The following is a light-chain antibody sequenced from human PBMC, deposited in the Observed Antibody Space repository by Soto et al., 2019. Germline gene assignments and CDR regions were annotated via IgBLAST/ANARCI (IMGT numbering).Light chain of an antibody. CDR3: QSYDSSLSGYV. CDR2: GNS. J-gene: IGLJ1*01. CDR1: SSNIGAGYD. V-gene: IGLV1-40*01. Sequence: QPVLTQPPSVSGAPGQRVSISCSGSSSNIGAGYDVHWYQQLPGTATKLLIYGNSNRPSGVPDRFSGSKSGTSACLAITGLQAEDDADYYCQSYDSSLSGYVFGTGTKLTVL.